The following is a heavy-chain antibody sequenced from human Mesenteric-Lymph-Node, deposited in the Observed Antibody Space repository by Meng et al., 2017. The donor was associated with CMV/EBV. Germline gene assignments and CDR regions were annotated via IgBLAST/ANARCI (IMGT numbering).Heavy chain of an antibody. CDR1: GFTFGTYV. D-gene: IGHD7-27*01. Sequence: GGSLRLSCAASGFTFGTYVMSWVRQAPGEGLEWVSYISSSGSTKYYADSVKGRFTISRDKAKNSLYLQMNSLRDEDTAVYYCVRDSGTGRPRGWFDPWGQGTLVTVSS. CDR3: VRDSGTGRPRGWFDP. CDR2: ISSSGSTK. J-gene: IGHJ5*02. V-gene: IGHV3-48*02.